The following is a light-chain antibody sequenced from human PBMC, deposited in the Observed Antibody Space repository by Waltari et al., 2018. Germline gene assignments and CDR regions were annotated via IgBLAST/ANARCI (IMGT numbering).Light chain of an antibody. Sequence: EIVLTQSPATLSFSPVVTATLACRASQSVGTYLAWYQQRSGPAPRLLISDASNRATGIPARFRGSGSGTDFTLTISSLEPEDFAVYYCQQRSNWTPHTFGQGARLEIK. CDR3: QQRSNWTPHT. CDR1: QSVGTY. V-gene: IGKV3-11*01. J-gene: IGKJ2*01. CDR2: DAS.